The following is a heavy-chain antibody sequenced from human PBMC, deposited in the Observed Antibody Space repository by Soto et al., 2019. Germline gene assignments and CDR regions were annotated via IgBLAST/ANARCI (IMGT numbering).Heavy chain of an antibody. V-gene: IGHV1-24*01. D-gene: IGHD6-19*01. CDR3: ARAEGSGWYTGGYYYYGMDV. CDR1: GYTLTELS. Sequence: ASVKVSCKVSGYTLTELSMHWVRQAPGKGLEWMGGFDPEDGETIYAQKFQGRVTMTEDTSTDTAYMELSSLRSEDTAVYYCARAEGSGWYTGGYYYYGMDVWGQGTTVTVSS. J-gene: IGHJ6*02. CDR2: FDPEDGET.